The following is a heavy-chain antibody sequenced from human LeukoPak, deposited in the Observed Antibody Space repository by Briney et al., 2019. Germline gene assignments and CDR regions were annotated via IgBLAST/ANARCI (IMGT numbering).Heavy chain of an antibody. V-gene: IGHV4-39*01. J-gene: IGHJ3*02. Sequence: SETLSLTCTVSGGSISSSSYYWGWIRQPPGKGLEWIGSIYYSGSTYYNPSPKSRVTISVDTSKNQFSLELSSVTAADTAVYYCARRNEDLIAAAGSDAFDIWGQGTMVTVSS. CDR3: ARRNEDLIAAAGSDAFDI. CDR1: GGSISSSSYY. D-gene: IGHD6-13*01. CDR2: IYYSGST.